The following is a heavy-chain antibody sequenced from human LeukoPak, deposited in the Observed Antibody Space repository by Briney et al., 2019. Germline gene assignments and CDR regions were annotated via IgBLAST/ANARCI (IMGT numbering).Heavy chain of an antibody. V-gene: IGHV3-30*02. Sequence: GGSLRLSCAASGFTFDDYGMHWVRQAPGKGLEWVAFIRYDGSNKYYADSVKGRFTISRDNSKNTLYLQMNSLRAEDTAVYYCAKLASGWLLYFDYWGQGTLVTVSS. J-gene: IGHJ4*02. CDR2: IRYDGSNK. CDR3: AKLASGWLLYFDY. CDR1: GFTFDDYG. D-gene: IGHD6-19*01.